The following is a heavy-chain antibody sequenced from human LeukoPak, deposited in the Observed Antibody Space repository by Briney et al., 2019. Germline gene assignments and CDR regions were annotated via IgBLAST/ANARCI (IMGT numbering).Heavy chain of an antibody. CDR3: ARDRFTSGWYNGY. CDR1: GFTFNAYD. V-gene: IGHV3-21*01. J-gene: IGHJ4*02. Sequence: GGSLRLSCAASGFTFNAYDMNWFRQAPGKAPEWVSSISSSSDYIYYADSVKGRFSISRDNAKNSLFLQMNSLRVEDTAVYYCARDRFTSGWYNGYWGQGTLVTVSS. CDR2: ISSSSDYI. D-gene: IGHD6-19*01.